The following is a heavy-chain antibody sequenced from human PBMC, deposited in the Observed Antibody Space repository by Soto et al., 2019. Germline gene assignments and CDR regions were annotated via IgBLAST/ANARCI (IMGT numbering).Heavy chain of an antibody. D-gene: IGHD3-3*01. V-gene: IGHV3-23*01. CDR2: ISGSGGST. CDR1: GFTFSSYA. J-gene: IGHJ3*02. Sequence: GGSLRLSCAASGFTFSSYAMSWVRQAPGKGLEWVSAISGSGGSTYYADSVKGRFTISRDNSKNTLYLQMNSLRAEDTAVYYCAKDPPHYDFWSGYQNAFDIWGQGTMVTVSS. CDR3: AKDPPHYDFWSGYQNAFDI.